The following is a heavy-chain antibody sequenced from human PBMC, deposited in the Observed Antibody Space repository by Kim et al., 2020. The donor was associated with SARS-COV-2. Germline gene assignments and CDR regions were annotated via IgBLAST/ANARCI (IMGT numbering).Heavy chain of an antibody. CDR1: GGSLSSSSYY. CDR3: ARHQMYRSGWYVAFYY. V-gene: IGHV4-39*01. D-gene: IGHD6-19*01. CDR2: AYYSGNT. J-gene: IGHJ6*01. Sequence: SDTLSLTCTVSGGSLSSSSYYWGWIRQPPGKGLEWIGTAYYSGNTYYNPSLKSRVTISVDTSKNQFSLKLGSVTAAATAVYYCARHQMYRSGWYVAFYY.